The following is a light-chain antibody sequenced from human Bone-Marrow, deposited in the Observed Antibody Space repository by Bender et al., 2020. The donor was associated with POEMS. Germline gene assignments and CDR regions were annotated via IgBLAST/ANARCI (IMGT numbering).Light chain of an antibody. Sequence: QSALTQPASVSGSPGQSIAISCTGTSSDVGRYGLVSWYRHRPGKAPELMIYEVSNRPSGVSNRFSGSKSGNTASLTISGLQAEDEADYYCASYTTSSTVVFGGGTKLTV. CDR1: SSDVGRYGL. CDR2: EVS. J-gene: IGLJ3*02. V-gene: IGLV2-14*02. CDR3: ASYTTSSTVV.